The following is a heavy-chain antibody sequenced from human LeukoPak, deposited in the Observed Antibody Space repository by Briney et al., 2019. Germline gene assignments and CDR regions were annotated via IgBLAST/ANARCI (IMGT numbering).Heavy chain of an antibody. CDR2: IHYDGRA. CDR3: AREVITPGDSDGFDL. V-gene: IGHV4-30-4*08. J-gene: IGHJ3*01. Sequence: SETLSLTCTVSGGSISSANHFWSWVRQSPGEGLEWLGYIHYDGRAHYNPSLKSRVSMSLDMSKNQFSLSLRSVTSADTAIYYCAREVITPGDSDGFDLWGQGTMVSVSS. CDR1: GGSISSANHF. D-gene: IGHD2-2*01.